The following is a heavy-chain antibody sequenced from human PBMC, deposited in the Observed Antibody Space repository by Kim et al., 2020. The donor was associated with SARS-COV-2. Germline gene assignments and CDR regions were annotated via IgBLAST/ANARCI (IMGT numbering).Heavy chain of an antibody. J-gene: IGHJ4*02. CDR1: GGSIASTYY. CDR2: LYYSGDI. CDR3: ARIGLYGTGILVDY. Sequence: SETLSLTCTVSGGSIASTYYWGWIRQPPGKGLEWIGSLYYSGDIYYNPSLKSRVTISVDTARNQFSLKLSSVTAADRAVYYCARIGLYGTGILVDYWGQGPLVTVSS. V-gene: IGHV4-39*01. D-gene: IGHD3-10*01.